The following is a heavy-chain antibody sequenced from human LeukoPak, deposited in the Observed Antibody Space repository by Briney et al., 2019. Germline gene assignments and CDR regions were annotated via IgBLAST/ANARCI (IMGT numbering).Heavy chain of an antibody. CDR3: ARLKHS. V-gene: IGHV3-74*01. J-gene: IGHJ4*02. Sequence: PGGSLRLPCAASGFTFSSYWMHWVRQVPGKGLVWVSRINTDGSSASYADSVKGRFTISRDNAKNTLYLQMNSLRAEDSAVYYCARLKHSWGQGTLVTVSS. CDR1: GFTFSSYW. CDR2: INTDGSSA. D-gene: IGHD3-3*02.